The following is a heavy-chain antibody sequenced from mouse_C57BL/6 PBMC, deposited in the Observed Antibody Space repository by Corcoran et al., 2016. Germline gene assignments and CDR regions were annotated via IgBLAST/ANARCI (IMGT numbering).Heavy chain of an antibody. CDR3: ARKGDYGYDVDYAMDY. CDR2: INPNNGGT. D-gene: IGHD2-2*01. V-gene: IGHV1-26*01. Sequence: EVQLQQSGPELVKPGASVKISCKASGYTFTDYYMNWVKQSHGKSLEWIGDINPNNGGTSYNQKFKGKATLTVDKSSSTAYMELRSLTSEDSAVYYCARKGDYGYDVDYAMDYWGQGTSVTVSS. CDR1: GYTFTDYY. J-gene: IGHJ4*01.